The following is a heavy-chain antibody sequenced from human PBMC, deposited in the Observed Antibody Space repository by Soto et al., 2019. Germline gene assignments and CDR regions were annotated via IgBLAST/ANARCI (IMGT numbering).Heavy chain of an antibody. J-gene: IGHJ4*02. CDR2: ISGYNENT. CDR3: ARDVWGTAAAGSYYFAY. Sequence: ASVKVSSNTSCYAFSKYGLASVRQSPVQWLEWMGWISGYNENTNSAQHLQDRITMTTDTFMSTAYMELRSLTSDDTDIYYCARDVWGTAAAGSYYFAYRGQGTVVTVSS. CDR1: CYAFSKYG. V-gene: IGHV1-18*01. D-gene: IGHD6-25*01.